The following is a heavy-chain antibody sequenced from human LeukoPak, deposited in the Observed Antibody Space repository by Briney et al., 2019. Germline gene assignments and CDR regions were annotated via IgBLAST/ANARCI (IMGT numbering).Heavy chain of an antibody. J-gene: IGHJ4*02. CDR3: ARQRMTARPKFYYGRSGHHFDY. V-gene: IGHV4-39*01. CDR2: IYYSGST. Sequence: SETLSLTCTVSGGSISSSTYYWGWIRQPPEKGLEWIGSIYYSGSTYYNPSLKSRVTISVDTSKNQFSLKLSSVTAADTAVYYCARQRMTARPKFYYGRSGHHFDYWGQGTLVTVSS. CDR1: GGSISSSTYY. D-gene: IGHD3-22*01.